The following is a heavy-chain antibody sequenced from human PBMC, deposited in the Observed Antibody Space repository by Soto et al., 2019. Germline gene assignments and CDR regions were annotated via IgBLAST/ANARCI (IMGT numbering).Heavy chain of an antibody. CDR1: GFTFSSYG. CDR3: AKVELRKDTAMVLDY. CDR2: ISYDGSNK. Sequence: HPGGSLRLSCAASGFTFSSYGMHWVRQAPGKGLEWVAVISYDGSNKYYADSVKGRFTISRDNSKNTLYLQMNSLRAEDTAVYYCAKVELRKDTAMVLDYWGQGTLVTVSS. J-gene: IGHJ4*02. V-gene: IGHV3-30*18. D-gene: IGHD5-18*01.